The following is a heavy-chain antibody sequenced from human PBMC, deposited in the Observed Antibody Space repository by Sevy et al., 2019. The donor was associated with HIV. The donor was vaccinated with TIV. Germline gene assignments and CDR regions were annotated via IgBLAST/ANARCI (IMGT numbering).Heavy chain of an antibody. CDR3: IRGTSGTFGH. Sequence: GGSLRLSCEVSGFTLSSDWMHWVRQAPGKGLVWVSRINSDGSRTNYADSVKGRFTISRDSAKNTLFLQMDSLRAEDTAMYYCIRGTSGTFGHWGQGPLVTVSS. D-gene: IGHD1-26*01. CDR1: GFTLSSDW. V-gene: IGHV3-74*01. CDR2: INSDGSRT. J-gene: IGHJ4*02.